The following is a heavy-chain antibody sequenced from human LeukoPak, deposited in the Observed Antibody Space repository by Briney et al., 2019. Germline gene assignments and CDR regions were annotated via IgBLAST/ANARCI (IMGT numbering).Heavy chain of an antibody. J-gene: IGHJ4*02. V-gene: IGHV4-59*12. CDR3: ARELVGSGWYTRYYFDY. D-gene: IGHD6-19*01. CDR2: IYYSGST. Sequence: SETLSFTGTGSGVSSSNYYWSWIRHPPGKGLVGIGYIYYSGSTNYIPSHKSRVNIYVDTSKNQFSLKLSSVTAADTAVYYCARELVGSGWYTRYYFDYWGQGTLVTVSS. CDR1: GVSSSNYY.